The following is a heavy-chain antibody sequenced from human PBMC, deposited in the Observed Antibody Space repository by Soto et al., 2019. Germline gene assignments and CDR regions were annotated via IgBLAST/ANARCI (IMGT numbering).Heavy chain of an antibody. Sequence: QVPLVQSGAEVKKPGASVKVSCKTSGFTFTNYYINWVRQAPGQGLEVMGWISAYSGNTNYAQNLQGRVTMTTDTSASTAYLEPRSLRSDDTAVYFCARGDTYYVNWYFDYWGQGTLVTVSS. J-gene: IGHJ4*02. D-gene: IGHD1-1*01. CDR3: ARGDTYYVNWYFDY. CDR1: GFTFTNYY. V-gene: IGHV1-18*01. CDR2: ISAYSGNT.